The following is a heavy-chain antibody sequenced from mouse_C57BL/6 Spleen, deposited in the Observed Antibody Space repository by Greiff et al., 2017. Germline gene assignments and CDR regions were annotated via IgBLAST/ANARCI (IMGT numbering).Heavy chain of an antibody. V-gene: IGHV1-75*01. CDR1: GYTFTDYY. J-gene: IGHJ4*01. CDR3: ARRGIYDGYYYAMDY. Sequence: VQLQQSGPELVKPGASVKISCKASGYTFTDYYINWVKQRPGQGLEWIGWIFPGSGSTYYNEKFKGKATLTVDKSSSTAYMLLSSLTSEDSAVYFCARRGIYDGYYYAMDYWGQGTSVAVSS. D-gene: IGHD2-3*01. CDR2: IFPGSGST.